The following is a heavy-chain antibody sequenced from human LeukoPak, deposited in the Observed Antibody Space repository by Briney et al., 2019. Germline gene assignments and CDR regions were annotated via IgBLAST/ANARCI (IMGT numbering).Heavy chain of an antibody. CDR3: ASCLGPHYYYGMDV. Sequence: ASVKVSCKASGGTFSSYAISWVRQAPGQGLEWMGGIIPIFGTANYAQKFQGRVTITADESTSTAYMELSSLRSEDTAVYYCASCLGPHYYYGMDVWGHGTTVTVSS. CDR2: IIPIFGTA. V-gene: IGHV1-69*13. CDR1: GGTFSSYA. D-gene: IGHD3-16*01. J-gene: IGHJ6*02.